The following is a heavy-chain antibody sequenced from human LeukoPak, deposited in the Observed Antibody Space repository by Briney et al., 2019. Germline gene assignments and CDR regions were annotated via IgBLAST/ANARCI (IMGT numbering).Heavy chain of an antibody. Sequence: PGGSLRLSCAASGFTFSSYSMNWVRQAPGKGLEWVSYISSSSSTIYYADSVKGRFTISRDNAKNSLYLQMNSLRAEDTAVYYCAKDTHSSSSDPRGWFDPWGQGTLVTVSS. CDR1: GFTFSSYS. D-gene: IGHD6-6*01. CDR3: AKDTHSSSSDPRGWFDP. J-gene: IGHJ5*02. V-gene: IGHV3-48*04. CDR2: ISSSSSTI.